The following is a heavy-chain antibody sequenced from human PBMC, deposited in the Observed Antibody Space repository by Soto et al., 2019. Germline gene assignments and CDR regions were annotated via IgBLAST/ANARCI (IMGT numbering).Heavy chain of an antibody. J-gene: IGHJ5*02. V-gene: IGHV1-3*01. CDR2: INAANGDT. CDR1: GDNFSRYG. Sequence: GAAMKVLFKAFGDNFSRYGIHWVRPAPPQRLEWMGWINAANGDTKYSPKFQGRVTITRDTSASTAYMELSSLRSEDTAVYYCVRRHVSATGIDWFDPWGQGTLVTVSS. CDR3: VRRHVSATGIDWFDP. D-gene: IGHD6-13*01.